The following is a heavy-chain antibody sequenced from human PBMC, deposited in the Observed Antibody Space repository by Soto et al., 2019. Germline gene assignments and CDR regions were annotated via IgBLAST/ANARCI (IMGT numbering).Heavy chain of an antibody. CDR2: IIPIFGTA. V-gene: IGHV1-69*13. Sequence: VASVKVSCKASGGTFSSYAISWVRQAPGQGLEWMGGIIPIFGTANYAQKFQGRVTITADESTSTAYMELSSLRSDDTAVYYCARGTTVETGNYWGQGTLVTVSS. CDR1: GGTFSSYA. D-gene: IGHD4-17*01. J-gene: IGHJ4*02. CDR3: ARGTTVETGNY.